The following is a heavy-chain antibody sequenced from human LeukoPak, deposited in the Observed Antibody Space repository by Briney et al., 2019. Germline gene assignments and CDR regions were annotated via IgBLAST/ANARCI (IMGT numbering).Heavy chain of an antibody. CDR3: AREIRGLWFGESHLYYFDY. Sequence: SETLSLTCTVSGGSISSSSYYWGWIRQPPGKGLEWIGSIYYSGSTYYNPSLKSRVTISVDTSKNQFSLKLSSVTAADTAVYYCAREIRGLWFGESHLYYFDYWGQGTLVTVSS. D-gene: IGHD3-10*01. CDR2: IYYSGST. CDR1: GGSISSSSYY. J-gene: IGHJ4*02. V-gene: IGHV4-39*07.